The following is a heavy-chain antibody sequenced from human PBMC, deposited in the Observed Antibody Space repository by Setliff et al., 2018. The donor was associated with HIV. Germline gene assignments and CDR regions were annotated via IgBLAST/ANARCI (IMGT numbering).Heavy chain of an antibody. V-gene: IGHV4-39*07. Sequence: PSETLSLTCTVSGGDYYWGWIRQPPGEGLEWIASINYSGNTYYNPSLKSRVTISIDTSKNQFSLKLTSVTAADSATYYCARVSRGWYLGAEVAEYFDHWGQGTLVTVSS. CDR2: INYSGNT. CDR3: ARVSRGWYLGAEVAEYFDH. CDR1: GGDYY. J-gene: IGHJ1*01. D-gene: IGHD6-19*01.